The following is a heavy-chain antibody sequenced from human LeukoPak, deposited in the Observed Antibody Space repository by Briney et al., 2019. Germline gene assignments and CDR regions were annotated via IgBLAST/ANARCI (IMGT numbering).Heavy chain of an antibody. J-gene: IGHJ6*02. CDR1: GYSFTSYY. D-gene: IGHD2-15*01. V-gene: IGHV1-46*01. CDR2: FNPQDQRS. Sequence: ASVTVSCRASGYSFTSYYLHWVRLAPAQGLEWVARFNPQDQRSSNSNHFRARITVARDTPLTTVYMELSGLTPEDTALYYCARGGGYCSGTNCYSDLGLDAWGQGTSVIVSS. CDR3: ARGGGYCSGTNCYSDLGLDA.